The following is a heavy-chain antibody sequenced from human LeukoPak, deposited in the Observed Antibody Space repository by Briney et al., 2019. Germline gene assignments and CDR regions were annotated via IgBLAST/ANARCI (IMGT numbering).Heavy chain of an antibody. J-gene: IGHJ4*02. D-gene: IGHD6-13*01. CDR3: TRVFAGDEYSSSGY. CDR2: INSDGSGT. CDR1: GFTFSRYY. V-gene: IGHV3-74*01. Sequence: GGSLRLSCAASGFTFSRYYMHWVRQAPGKGLVWVSRINSDGSGTTYADSVKGRFTVSRDNAKNTLYLQMNSLRVEDTAMYYCTRVFAGDEYSSSGYWGQGTLVTVSS.